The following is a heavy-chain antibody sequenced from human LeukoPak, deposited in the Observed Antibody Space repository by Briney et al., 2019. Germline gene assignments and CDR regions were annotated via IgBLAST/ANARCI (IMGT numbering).Heavy chain of an antibody. CDR2: ISWDGGTT. V-gene: IGHV3-43*01. J-gene: IGHJ3*02. CDR1: GFTFDDFT. Sequence: PGGSLRLSCAASGFTFDDFTMHWVRQAPGKGLEWVSLISWDGGTTYYADSVKGRFTISRDNNRKFLYLQMNSLRTEDTALYYCAKLQDYGGIDIWGQGTMVTVSS. D-gene: IGHD4-23*01. CDR3: AKLQDYGGIDI.